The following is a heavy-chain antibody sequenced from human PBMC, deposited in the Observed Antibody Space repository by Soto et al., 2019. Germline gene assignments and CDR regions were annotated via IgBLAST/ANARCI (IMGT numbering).Heavy chain of an antibody. Sequence: QVQLEQSGGEVKQPGSSVRVSCKTSGGTFSTYAINWVRQAPGQGLEWMGAIIPLFGTADYSQKFQGRGTITADESTSTAYMEPSSLRFDDTAVYFCARPKGTYSSGYYYFDFWGQGTLVTVSS. CDR3: ARPKGTYSSGYYYFDF. J-gene: IGHJ4*02. CDR1: GGTFSTYA. V-gene: IGHV1-69*01. CDR2: IIPLFGTA. D-gene: IGHD6-19*01.